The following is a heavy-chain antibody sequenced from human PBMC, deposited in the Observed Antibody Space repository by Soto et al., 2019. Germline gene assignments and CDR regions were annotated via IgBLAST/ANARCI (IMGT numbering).Heavy chain of an antibody. Sequence: ASVKVSCKAPGYTFTSYGISWVRQAPGQGLEWMGWISAYNGNTNYAQKLHGRVTMTTDTSTATDHMELRSLISDDTAVYYCARVIMIFGVANLGSYVDYWGQGTRVTVSS. J-gene: IGHJ4*02. V-gene: IGHV1-18*01. CDR2: ISAYNGNT. D-gene: IGHD3-3*01. CDR1: GYTFTSYG. CDR3: ARVIMIFGVANLGSYVDY.